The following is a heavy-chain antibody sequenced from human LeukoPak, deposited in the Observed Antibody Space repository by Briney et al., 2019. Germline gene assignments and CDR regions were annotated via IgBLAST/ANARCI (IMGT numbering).Heavy chain of an antibody. CDR3: ARGSNYGALDV. CDR2: INTDGST. Sequence: GGSLRLSCAASGFTFSSYSMNWVRQAPGKGLEWISYINTDGSTHYADSVKGRFIMSRDNAKNSLYLQMNSLRAEDTAVYYCARGSNYGALDVWGKGTTVTISS. CDR1: GFTFSSYS. J-gene: IGHJ6*04. V-gene: IGHV3-48*04. D-gene: IGHD3-16*01.